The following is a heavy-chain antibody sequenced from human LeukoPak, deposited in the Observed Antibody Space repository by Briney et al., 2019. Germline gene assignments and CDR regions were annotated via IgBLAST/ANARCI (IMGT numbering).Heavy chain of an antibody. CDR1: GFTFSNAW. V-gene: IGHV3-15*01. J-gene: IGHJ4*02. Sequence: GGSLRLSCAASGFTFSNAWMSWVRQAPGKGLEWVGRIKSKTDGGTTDYAAPLKGRFTISRDDSKNTLYLQMNSLKTEDTAVYYCTTETGYYDSSGYLGHPTPDWGQGTLVTVSS. CDR2: IKSKTDGGTT. CDR3: TTETGYYDSSGYLGHPTPD. D-gene: IGHD3-22*01.